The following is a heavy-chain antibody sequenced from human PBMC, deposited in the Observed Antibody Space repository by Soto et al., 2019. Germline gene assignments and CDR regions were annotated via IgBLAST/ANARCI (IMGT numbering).Heavy chain of an antibody. J-gene: IGHJ4*02. D-gene: IGHD2-2*01. CDR3: ARAPRYCSSTSCSYYFAY. CDR2: IYYSGST. CDR1: GGSISSYY. V-gene: IGHV4-59*01. Sequence: TSETLSLTCTVSGGSISSYYWSWIRQPPGKGLEWIGYIYYSGSTNYNPSLKSRVTISVDTSKNQFSLKLSSVTAADTAVYYCARAPRYCSSTSCSYYFAYWGQGTLVTVSS.